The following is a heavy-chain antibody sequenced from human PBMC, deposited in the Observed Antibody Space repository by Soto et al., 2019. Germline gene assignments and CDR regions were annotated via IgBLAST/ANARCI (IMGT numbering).Heavy chain of an antibody. CDR3: ARDDYKDGGNNWFDP. D-gene: IGHD3-16*01. CDR1: GGSFSGYY. Sequence: SETLSLTCAVYGGSFSGYYWGWIRQPPGKGLEWIGEINHYGSTNQNPSLKSRVTMSVDTSKNQFSLKLNAVTAADTAVYYCARDDYKDGGNNWFDPWGQGTLVTVSS. J-gene: IGHJ5*02. CDR2: INHYGST. V-gene: IGHV4-34*01.